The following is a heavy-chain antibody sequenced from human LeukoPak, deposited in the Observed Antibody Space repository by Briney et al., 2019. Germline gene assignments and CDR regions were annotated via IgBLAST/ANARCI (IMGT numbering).Heavy chain of an antibody. Sequence: GGSLRLSCAASGFTFDDYAMHWVRQAPGKGLEWVSGISWNSGSIGYADSVKGRFTISRDNAKNSLYLQMNSLRAEDTALYYCAKADGDYAHYYYYGMDVWGQGTTVTVSS. CDR2: ISWNSGSI. V-gene: IGHV3-9*01. D-gene: IGHD4-17*01. CDR3: AKADGDYAHYYYYGMDV. CDR1: GFTFDDYA. J-gene: IGHJ6*02.